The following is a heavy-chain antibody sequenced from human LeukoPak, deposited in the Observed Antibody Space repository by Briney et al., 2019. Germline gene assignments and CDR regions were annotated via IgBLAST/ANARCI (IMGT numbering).Heavy chain of an antibody. CDR1: GLTVSSNY. V-gene: IGHV3-66*01. CDR2: IYSGGST. CDR3: ARDSSTTSCCSGGNY. Sequence: GGSLRLSCAASGLTVSSNYMNWVRQAPGKGLEWVSVIYSGGSTYYADSVKGRFTISRDNSKNTLYLQMNSLRAEDTAVYYCARDSSTTSCCSGGNYWGQGTLVTVSS. D-gene: IGHD2-2*01. J-gene: IGHJ4*02.